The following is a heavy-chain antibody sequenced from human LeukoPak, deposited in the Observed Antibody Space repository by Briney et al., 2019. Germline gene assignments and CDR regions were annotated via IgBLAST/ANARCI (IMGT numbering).Heavy chain of an antibody. CDR3: SRVSTSGSYGRFDALHI. V-gene: IGHV3-49*03. D-gene: IGHD6-19*01. Sequence: GGSLRLSCRTSGYTFGDYALSWFRQAPGKGLEWVGFIRSKVYGGTTEYAASVKGRVIISRDDSESIAYLQMNSLKIEDTAMYYCSRVSTSGSYGRFDALHIWSQGTMVTVSS. J-gene: IGHJ3*02. CDR2: IRSKVYGGTT. CDR1: GYTFGDYA.